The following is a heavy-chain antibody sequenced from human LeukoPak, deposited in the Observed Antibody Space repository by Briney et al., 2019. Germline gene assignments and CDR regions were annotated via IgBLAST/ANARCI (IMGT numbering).Heavy chain of an antibody. D-gene: IGHD3-10*01. J-gene: IGHJ5*02. CDR1: GFTFDDYA. V-gene: IGHV3-9*01. CDR2: ISWNSGSI. Sequence: GGSLRLSCAASGFTFDDYAMHWVRQAPGKGPEWVSGISWNSGSIVYADSVRGRFTISRDNAKNSLYLQMNSLRAEDTALYYCAKDPYGSGNSNCFDPWGQGTLVTVSS. CDR3: AKDPYGSGNSNCFDP.